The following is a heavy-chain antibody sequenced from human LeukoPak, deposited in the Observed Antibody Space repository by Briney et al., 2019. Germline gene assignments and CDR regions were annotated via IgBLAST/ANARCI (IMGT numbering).Heavy chain of an antibody. V-gene: IGHV3-21*01. CDR3: ARDKYDDNAFDY. CDR2: ISSSSTFI. Sequence: GGSLRLSCAASGFTFSSYSMKWVRQAPGKGLEWVSSISSSSTFISHADSVKGRFTISRDNAKNSLYLQMDSLGADDTAVYYCARDKYDDNAFDYWGQGTLVTVSS. J-gene: IGHJ4*02. D-gene: IGHD3-3*01. CDR1: GFTFSSYS.